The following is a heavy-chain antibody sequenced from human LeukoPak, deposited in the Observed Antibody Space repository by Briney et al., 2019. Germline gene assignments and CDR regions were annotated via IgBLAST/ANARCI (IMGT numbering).Heavy chain of an antibody. CDR3: AKRGVVVRVFLVGFHKEAYYFES. J-gene: IGHJ4*02. V-gene: IGHV3-7*03. Sequence: PGGSLRLSCAASGFTFSSYWMSWVRQAPGKGLEWVANIKQDGSEKYYVDSVKGRFTISRDNAKNSLYLQMNCLRAEDTAVYFCAKRGVVVRVFLVGFHKEAYYFESWGQGALVSVSS. CDR2: IKQDGSEK. D-gene: IGHD3/OR15-3a*01. CDR1: GFTFSSYW.